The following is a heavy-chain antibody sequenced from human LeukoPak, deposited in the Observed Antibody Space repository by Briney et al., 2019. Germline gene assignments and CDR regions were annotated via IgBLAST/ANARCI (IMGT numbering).Heavy chain of an antibody. CDR1: GFIFNTYV. Sequence: GGSLRLSCAASGFIFNTYVMHWVRQAPGKGLEWLAFIRYDGSNKNYADSVKGRFTVSRDNSKNTLYLQMNSLRAEDTAVYYCARGGSYLSAFDIWGQGTMVTVSS. J-gene: IGHJ3*02. CDR2: IRYDGSNK. D-gene: IGHD1-26*01. CDR3: ARGGSYLSAFDI. V-gene: IGHV3-30*02.